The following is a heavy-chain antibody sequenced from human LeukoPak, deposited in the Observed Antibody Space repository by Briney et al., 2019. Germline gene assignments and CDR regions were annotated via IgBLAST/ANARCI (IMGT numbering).Heavy chain of an antibody. V-gene: IGHV4-59*01. J-gene: IGHJ4*02. CDR1: GGSISSYY. CDR3: ARDRGSGWYFDY. Sequence: SETLSLTCTVSGGSISSYYWSWIRQPPGKGLEWIGYIYYSGSTNYNPSLKSRVTISVDTSKNQFSLKLSSVTAADTAVYYCARDRGSGWYFDYWGQGTLVTVSS. CDR2: IYYSGST. D-gene: IGHD6-19*01.